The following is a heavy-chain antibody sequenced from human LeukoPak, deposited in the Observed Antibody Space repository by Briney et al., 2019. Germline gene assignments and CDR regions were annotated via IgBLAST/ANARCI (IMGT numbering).Heavy chain of an antibody. J-gene: IGHJ4*02. CDR2: LSGSGLSK. V-gene: IGHV3-23*01. Sequence: GGSLRLSCAASGFTFSSYAMNWVRQAPGKGLQWVSALSGSGLSKYYADSVKGRFTISRDNSKNTLYLQMNSLGAEDTAIYYCAKGISPSSSWTFDYWGQGTLVTVSS. CDR1: GFTFSSYA. D-gene: IGHD6-13*01. CDR3: AKGISPSSSWTFDY.